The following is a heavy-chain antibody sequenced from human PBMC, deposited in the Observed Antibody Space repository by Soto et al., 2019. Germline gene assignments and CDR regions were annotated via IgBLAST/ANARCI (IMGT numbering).Heavy chain of an antibody. D-gene: IGHD3-3*01. CDR3: AKGDSSWSGHSQNYFDY. Sequence: GGSLRLSCAASGFIFSDYAMAWVRQAPGKGLEWLALMSGTGDGTFYADSVKGRFSITRDNSKNILYLHINSLTVEDTAVYYCAKGDSSWSGHSQNYFDYWGQGALVTVSS. J-gene: IGHJ4*02. CDR1: GFIFSDYA. V-gene: IGHV3-23*01. CDR2: MSGTGDGT.